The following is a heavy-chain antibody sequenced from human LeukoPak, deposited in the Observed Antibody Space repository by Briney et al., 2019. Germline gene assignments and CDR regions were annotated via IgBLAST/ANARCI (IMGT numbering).Heavy chain of an antibody. Sequence: GGSLRLSCAASGFTFSSYAMSWVRQAPGKGLEWVSAISGSGGSTYYADSVKGRFTISRDNSKSTLYLQMNSLRAEDTAVYYCARRGRYDSSGYYPNWGQGTLVTVSS. J-gene: IGHJ4*02. CDR2: ISGSGGST. V-gene: IGHV3-23*01. CDR3: ARRGRYDSSGYYPN. CDR1: GFTFSSYA. D-gene: IGHD3-22*01.